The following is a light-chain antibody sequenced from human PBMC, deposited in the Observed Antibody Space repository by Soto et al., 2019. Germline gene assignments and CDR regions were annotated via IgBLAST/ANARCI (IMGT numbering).Light chain of an antibody. J-gene: IGKJ1*01. CDR2: HAS. CDR1: QFISSW. Sequence: DIPMTQSPSTLSASVGDRVTITCRASQFISSWLAWYQQKPGKVPKLLIFHASNLESGVPSRFSGSGSGTEFTLTISSLQPDDFATYYCQQYNSYPWTFGQGTEVEI. CDR3: QQYNSYPWT. V-gene: IGKV1-5*01.